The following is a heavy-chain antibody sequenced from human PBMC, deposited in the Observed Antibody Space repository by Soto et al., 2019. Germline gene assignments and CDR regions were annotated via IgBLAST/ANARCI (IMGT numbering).Heavy chain of an antibody. Sequence: SETLSLTCTVSGGSMSSYYWSWIRQHPGKGLEWIGYIYYSGSTNYNPSLKSRVTMSVDTPKNQFSLKLSSVTAADTAVYYCARRGYGPGFPHYYGMDVWGQGTTVTVSS. J-gene: IGHJ6*02. CDR3: ARRGYGPGFPHYYGMDV. CDR2: IYYSGST. V-gene: IGHV4-59*01. D-gene: IGHD3-10*01. CDR1: GGSMSSYY.